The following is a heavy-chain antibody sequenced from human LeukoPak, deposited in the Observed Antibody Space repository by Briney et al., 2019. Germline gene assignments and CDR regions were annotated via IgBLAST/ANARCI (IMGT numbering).Heavy chain of an antibody. J-gene: IGHJ5*02. Sequence: GGSLRLSCAASGFTFSSYEMNWVRQAPGKGLEWVSYISSSGSTIYYADSVKGRFTISRDNAKNSLYLQMNSLRAEDTAVYYCARSRILTGWFDPWGQGTLVTVSS. CDR1: GFTFSSYE. V-gene: IGHV3-48*03. CDR3: ARSRILTGWFDP. CDR2: ISSSGSTI. D-gene: IGHD2-15*01.